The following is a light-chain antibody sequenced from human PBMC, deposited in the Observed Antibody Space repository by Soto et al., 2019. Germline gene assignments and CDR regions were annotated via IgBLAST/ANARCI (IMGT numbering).Light chain of an antibody. Sequence: DIQMTQSPSTLSASVGDRVTITCRASQSISSWLAWYQQKPGKAPKLLIYDASSLESGVPSRFSGSGPGTEFTHTISSLRPDDFATYYCQQYNSSPLTFGGGTKVEIK. CDR2: DAS. CDR1: QSISSW. J-gene: IGKJ4*01. CDR3: QQYNSSPLT. V-gene: IGKV1-5*01.